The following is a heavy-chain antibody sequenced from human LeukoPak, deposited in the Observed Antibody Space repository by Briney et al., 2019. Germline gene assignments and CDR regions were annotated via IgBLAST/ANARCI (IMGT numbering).Heavy chain of an antibody. Sequence: GGSLSLSFAAPGFTFISYSRTWFRQAPGKGRDGASSFISSSSYIYYADSVKGRFTISRDNAKNSLYLQMNSLRAEDTAVYYCARDLRPYCSGGSCSGDYWGQGTLVTVSS. D-gene: IGHD2-15*01. CDR3: ARDLRPYCSGGSCSGDY. CDR2: FISSSSYI. CDR1: GFTFISYS. J-gene: IGHJ4*02. V-gene: IGHV3-21*01.